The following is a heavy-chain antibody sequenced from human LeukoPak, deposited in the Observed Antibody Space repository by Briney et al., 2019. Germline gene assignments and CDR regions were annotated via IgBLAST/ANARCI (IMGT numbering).Heavy chain of an antibody. CDR3: ARRDDSSGYHKIFDY. J-gene: IGHJ4*02. CDR1: GGSVNSGGYS. D-gene: IGHD3-22*01. Sequence: PSQTLSLTCVVSGGSVNSGGYSWSWIRQPPGKGLEWIGYIYDTGSTLYNPSLESRVTISVDTSKNQFYLKLSSLTAADTAVYYCARRDDSSGYHKIFDYWGPGTLVTVSS. V-gene: IGHV4-30-2*03. CDR2: IYDTGST.